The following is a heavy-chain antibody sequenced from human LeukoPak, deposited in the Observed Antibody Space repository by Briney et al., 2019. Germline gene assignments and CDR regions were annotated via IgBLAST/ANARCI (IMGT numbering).Heavy chain of an antibody. V-gene: IGHV3-23*01. CDR3: AKWMTYDSSGYRDDY. J-gene: IGHJ4*02. D-gene: IGHD3-22*01. Sequence: GGSLRLSCAASGFTFSSHAMSWVRQAPGKGLEWVSAISGSGGSTYYADSVKGRFTISRDNSKNTLYLQMNSLRAEDTAVYYCAKWMTYDSSGYRDDYWGQGALVTVSS. CDR1: GFTFSSHA. CDR2: ISGSGGST.